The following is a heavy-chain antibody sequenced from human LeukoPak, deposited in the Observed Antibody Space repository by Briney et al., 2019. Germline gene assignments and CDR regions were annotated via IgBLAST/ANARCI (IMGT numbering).Heavy chain of an antibody. J-gene: IGHJ5*02. CDR1: GFSFDDYA. CDR2: ISGSGGST. V-gene: IGHV3-23*01. D-gene: IGHD3-10*01. Sequence: GGSLRLSCAASGFSFDDYAMSWVRQAPGKGLEWVSAISGSGGSTYYADSVKGRFTISRDNSKNTLYLQMYSLRAEDTAVYYCALTYGSGDDPWGQGTLVTVSS. CDR3: ALTYGSGDDP.